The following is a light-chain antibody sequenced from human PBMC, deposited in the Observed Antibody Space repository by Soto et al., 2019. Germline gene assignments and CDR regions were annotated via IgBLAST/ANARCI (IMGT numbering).Light chain of an antibody. J-gene: IGKJ1*01. Sequence: ELVMTQSPATLSVAKGERATLSCRASQSISTFLAWYQQKPGQAPRLLIYGASTRATGIPARFSGSGSGTEFTLTISSLQSEDFAVYYCQQYNNWPTWTFGQGTKVDI. CDR3: QQYNNWPTWT. CDR1: QSISTF. CDR2: GAS. V-gene: IGKV3-15*01.